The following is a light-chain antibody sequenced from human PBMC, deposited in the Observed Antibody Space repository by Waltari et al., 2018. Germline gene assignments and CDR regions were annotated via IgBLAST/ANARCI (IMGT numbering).Light chain of an antibody. CDR1: QSISSW. CDR3: QQYNSYSPWT. Sequence: DIQMTQSTSTLSASVGDRVTTTCRASQSISSWLAWYQQKPGKAPKLLIYDASSLESGVPSRFSGSGSGTEFTLTISSLQPDDFATYYCQQYNSYSPWTFGQGTKVEIK. CDR2: DAS. J-gene: IGKJ1*01. V-gene: IGKV1-5*01.